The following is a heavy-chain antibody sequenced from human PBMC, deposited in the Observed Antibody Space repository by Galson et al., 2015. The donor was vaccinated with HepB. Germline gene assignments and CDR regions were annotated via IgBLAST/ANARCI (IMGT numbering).Heavy chain of an antibody. D-gene: IGHD2-15*01. CDR1: GFTFSNYA. V-gene: IGHV3-23*01. J-gene: IGHJ4*02. CDR2: ISGSGATT. Sequence: SLKLSCAASGFTFSNYALHWVRQGPGKRLEWVAAISGSGATTYYAESVKGRFTISRDNSKNTLHLEMNSLRADDTAVYYCAKANYPGYCSGERSGNCFPLYNFDCWGQGTLVTVSS. CDR3: AKANYPGYCSGERSGNCFPLYNFDC.